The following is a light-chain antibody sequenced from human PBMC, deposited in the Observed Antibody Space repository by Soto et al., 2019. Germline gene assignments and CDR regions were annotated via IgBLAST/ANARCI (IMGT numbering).Light chain of an antibody. Sequence: QSVLTQPPSVSGAPGQRVTISCTGSSSIIGAGYDVHWYQQLPGPAPKLLIYGNSNRPSGVPDRFSGSKTGTSASLAITGLQAEDEAYYYCQSYDSSLSGVVFGGGTKLTVL. CDR2: GNS. CDR3: QSYDSSLSGVV. V-gene: IGLV1-40*01. CDR1: SSIIGAGYD. J-gene: IGLJ2*01.